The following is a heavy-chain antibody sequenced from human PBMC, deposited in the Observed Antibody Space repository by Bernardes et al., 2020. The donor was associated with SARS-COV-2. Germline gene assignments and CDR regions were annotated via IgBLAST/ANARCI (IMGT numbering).Heavy chain of an antibody. Sequence: ETLSLTCTVSGGSISSYYWSWIRQPPGKGLEWIGYIYYSGSTNYNPSLKSRVTISVDTSKNQFSLKLSSVTAADTAVYYCATTTQYGHGYWGQGTLVTVSS. CDR3: ATTTQYGHGY. V-gene: IGHV4-59*08. CDR2: IYYSGST. CDR1: GGSISSYY. D-gene: IGHD3-10*01. J-gene: IGHJ4*02.